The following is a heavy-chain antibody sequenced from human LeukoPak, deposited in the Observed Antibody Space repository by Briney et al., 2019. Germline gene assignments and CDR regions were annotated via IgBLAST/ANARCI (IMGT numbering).Heavy chain of an antibody. CDR1: XXXXSXXW. CDR2: XXXKAHGTTT. D-gene: IGHD3-9*01. J-gene: IGHJ4*02. V-gene: IGHV3-15*01. CDR3: AKRLGKYFDWLAPVDY. Sequence: GXLXLSCAXXXXXXSXXWMXXXRXXPXXXXXXXXRXXXKAHGTTTDYAAPVAGRFTISRDDSRSTLYLEMNSLRAEDTAVYYCAKRLGKYFDWLAPVDYWGQGTLVTVSS.